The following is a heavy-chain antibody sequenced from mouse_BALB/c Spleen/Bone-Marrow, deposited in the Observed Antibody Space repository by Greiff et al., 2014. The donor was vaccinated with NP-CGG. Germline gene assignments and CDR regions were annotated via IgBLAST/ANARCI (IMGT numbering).Heavy chain of an antibody. CDR3: ARDGYGSSD. CDR1: GFTFSTCT. D-gene: IGHD1-1*01. J-gene: IGHJ3*01. V-gene: IGHV5-9-4*01. CDR2: ISSGGSYT. Sequence: DVMLVESGGVLVKPGGSLKLSCAASGFTFSTCTMSWVRQSPEKRLEWVAEISSGGSYTYYPDTVTGRFTISRDNAKNTLYLEMSSLRSEDTAMYYCARDGYGSSDWGQGTLVTVSA.